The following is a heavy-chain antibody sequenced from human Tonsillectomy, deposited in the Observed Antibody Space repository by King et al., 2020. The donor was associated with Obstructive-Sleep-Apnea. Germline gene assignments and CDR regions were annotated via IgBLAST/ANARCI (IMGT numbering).Heavy chain of an antibody. CDR2: IYYSGST. CDR1: GGSISSYY. D-gene: IGHD4-17*01. V-gene: IGHV4-59*01. Sequence: LQLQESGPGLVKPSETLSLTCTVSGGSISSYYWSWIRQPPGRGLEWIGYIYYSGSTNYNPSLKSRVTISVDTSKNQFSLKLSSVTAADTAVYYCARDSLYGDLFDYWGQGTLVTVSS. J-gene: IGHJ4*02. CDR3: ARDSLYGDLFDY.